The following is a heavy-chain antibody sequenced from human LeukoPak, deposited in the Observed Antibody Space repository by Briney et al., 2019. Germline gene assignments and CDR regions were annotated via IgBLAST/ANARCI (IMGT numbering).Heavy chain of an antibody. J-gene: IGHJ4*02. CDR1: GGTFSSYA. Sequence: SSVKVSCKASGGTFSSYAISWVRQAPGQGLEWMGGIIPIFGTANYAQKFQGRVTITADESTSTAYMELSSLRSEDTAVYYCERERGDYYDSSGYYRGYFDCWGPGTLVTVSS. V-gene: IGHV1-69*01. D-gene: IGHD3-22*01. CDR2: IIPIFGTA. CDR3: ERERGDYYDSSGYYRGYFDC.